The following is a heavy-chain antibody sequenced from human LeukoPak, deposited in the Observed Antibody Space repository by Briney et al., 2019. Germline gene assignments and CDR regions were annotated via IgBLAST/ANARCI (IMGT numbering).Heavy chain of an antibody. V-gene: IGHV3-21*04. D-gene: IGHD6-13*01. J-gene: IGHJ6*03. CDR2: ISSSSSYI. CDR3: ARFGDSSSWYPSYYYYYYMDV. Sequence: GGSLRLSCAASGFTFSSYSMNWVRQAPGKGLEWVSSISSSSSYIYYADSVKGRFTISRDNAKNSLYLQMNSLRAEDTAVYYCARFGDSSSWYPSYYYYYYMDVWGKGTTVTISS. CDR1: GFTFSSYS.